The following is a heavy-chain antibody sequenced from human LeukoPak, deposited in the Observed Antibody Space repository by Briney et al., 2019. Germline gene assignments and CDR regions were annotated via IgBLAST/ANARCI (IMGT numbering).Heavy chain of an antibody. CDR2: LNPTGASS. D-gene: IGHD3-10*01. J-gene: IGHJ4*02. V-gene: IGHV1-46*01. Sequence: XXXGRAPGRXVELMGILNPTGASSSSAQKFQGSVTMTRDTSTSTVYMDLSSLRSDDTAVCSCARSGVTAFDYWGQGTLVTVSS. CDR3: ARSGVTAFDY.